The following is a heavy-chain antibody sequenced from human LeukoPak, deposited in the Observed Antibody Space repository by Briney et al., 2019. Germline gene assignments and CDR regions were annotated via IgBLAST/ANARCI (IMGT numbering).Heavy chain of an antibody. CDR2: ISGDGT. CDR3: AGLWL. Sequence: PGGSLRLSCAASGFTFSNFEVIDMSWVRQAPGKGLEWVSGISGDGTYYADSVEGRFTISRDNSKNTVYLQMNSLRAEDTAVYYCAGLWLWGQGTLVTASS. V-gene: IGHV3-23*01. D-gene: IGHD5-24*01. CDR1: GFTFSNFEVID. J-gene: IGHJ4*02.